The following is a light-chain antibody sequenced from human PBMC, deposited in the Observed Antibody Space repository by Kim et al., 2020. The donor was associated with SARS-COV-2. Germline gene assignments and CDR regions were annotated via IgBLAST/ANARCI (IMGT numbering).Light chain of an antibody. CDR1: GDRSYH. V-gene: IGLV3-19*01. CDR2: GTG. Sequence: ALGQTVRSKCQGDGDRSYHAGWYQERPEQAPGLVVYGTGSRPSGIPDRFSGSSSGNTASLTITGAQAEDEADYYCNSRDSSGNHWVFGGGTQLTVL. CDR3: NSRDSSGNHWV. J-gene: IGLJ3*02.